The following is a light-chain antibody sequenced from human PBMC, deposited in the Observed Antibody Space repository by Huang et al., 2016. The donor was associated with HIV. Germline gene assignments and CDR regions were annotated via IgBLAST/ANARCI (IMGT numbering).Light chain of an antibody. CDR2: DAS. CDR1: QDISNY. V-gene: IGKV1-33*01. CDR3: QQYDNLPLT. Sequence: DIQMNQSPSSLSASVGDRVTITCQASQDISNYLNWYQQKPGKATKLLIYDASKLETGVPSRFSGSVSGTDFTFTISSLQPEDIATYYCQQYDNLPLTFGGGTKVEIK. J-gene: IGKJ4*01.